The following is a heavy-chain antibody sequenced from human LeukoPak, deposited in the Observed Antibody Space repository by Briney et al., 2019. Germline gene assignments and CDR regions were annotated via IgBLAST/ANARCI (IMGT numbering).Heavy chain of an antibody. CDR2: INSDGSST. CDR1: GFTFSTYW. CDR3: VRDYYGSGFDP. D-gene: IGHD3-10*01. J-gene: IGHJ5*02. V-gene: IGHV3-74*01. Sequence: RGSLTLSCAASGFTFSTYWMHWVRQAPGKGLVWVSRINSDGSSTSYADSVKGRFTISRDNAKNTLYLQMNSLRAEDTAVYYCVRDYYGSGFDPWGQGTPVTLS.